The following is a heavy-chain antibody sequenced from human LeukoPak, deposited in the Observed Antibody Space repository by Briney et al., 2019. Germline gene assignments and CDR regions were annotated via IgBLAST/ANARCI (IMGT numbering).Heavy chain of an antibody. CDR3: AKSLAGDYSNYLFDY. CDR2: ISSSGRVI. D-gene: IGHD4-11*01. CDR1: GFTFSDYY. V-gene: IGHV3-11*01. J-gene: IGHJ4*02. Sequence: GGSLRLSCAASGFTFSDYYMSWIRQAPGKGLEWVSYISSSGRVIYYADSVKGRFTISRDNAKSSLYLQMSNLRADDTAVYYCAKSLAGDYSNYLFDYWGQGTLVTVSS.